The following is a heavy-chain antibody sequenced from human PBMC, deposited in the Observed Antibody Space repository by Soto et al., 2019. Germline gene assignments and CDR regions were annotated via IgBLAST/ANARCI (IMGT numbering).Heavy chain of an antibody. Sequence: SETLSLTXTVSGGSINTYYWSWMRQPPGKGLEWIGYIYYSGSTNSNPSLKSRVTISEDTSKNQLSPKLSSVTAADTAVYYCARDAGGRGNGAFDIWGQGTMVTVSS. CDR1: GGSINTYY. D-gene: IGHD3-16*01. J-gene: IGHJ3*02. CDR3: ARDAGGRGNGAFDI. V-gene: IGHV4-59*01. CDR2: IYYSGST.